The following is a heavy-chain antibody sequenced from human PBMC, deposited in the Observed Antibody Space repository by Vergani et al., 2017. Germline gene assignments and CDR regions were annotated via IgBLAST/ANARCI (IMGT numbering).Heavy chain of an antibody. J-gene: IGHJ3*02. CDR2: ISSSSTI. Sequence: EVQLVESGGGLVQPGGSLRLSCAASGFTFSSYSMNWVRQAPGKGLEWVSYISSSSTIYYADSVKGRFTISRDNAKNSLYLQMNSLRAEDTAVYYCARKSPLSITMIVVDDAFDIWGQGTMVTVSS. CDR1: GFTFSSYS. CDR3: ARKSPLSITMIVVDDAFDI. D-gene: IGHD3-22*01. V-gene: IGHV3-48*01.